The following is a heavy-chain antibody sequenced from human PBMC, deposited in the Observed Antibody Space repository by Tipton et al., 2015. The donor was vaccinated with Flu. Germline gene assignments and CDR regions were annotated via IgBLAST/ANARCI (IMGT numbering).Heavy chain of an antibody. V-gene: IGHV4-31*01. D-gene: IGHD4-11*01. CDR1: GGSISSGRYY. J-gene: IGHJ5*02. CDR3: ARDVAVRSNYGGDFDP. CDR2: IHYSGNT. Sequence: TLSLTCTVSGGSISSGRYYWSWIRQFPGKGLEWIGHIHYSGNTYYNPSLESQVTISIDTSKNQFSLKMTFVTAADTAVYYCARDVAVRSNYGGDFDPWGQGTLVTVSS.